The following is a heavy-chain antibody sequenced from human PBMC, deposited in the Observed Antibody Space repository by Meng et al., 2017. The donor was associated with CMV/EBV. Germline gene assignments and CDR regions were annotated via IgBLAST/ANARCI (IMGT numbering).Heavy chain of an antibody. CDR2: ISAYNGNT. V-gene: IGHV1-18*01. CDR3: AAYPQTMVRGVALWGAFDY. Sequence: VQLVQSGAEVKKPGASGKVSCKASGYTLTSYGISWVRQAPGQGLEWMGWISAYNGNTNYAQKLQGRVTMTTDTSTSTAYMELRSLRSDDTAVYYCAAYPQTMVRGVALWGAFDYWGQGTLVTVSS. D-gene: IGHD3-10*01. J-gene: IGHJ4*02. CDR1: GYTLTSYG.